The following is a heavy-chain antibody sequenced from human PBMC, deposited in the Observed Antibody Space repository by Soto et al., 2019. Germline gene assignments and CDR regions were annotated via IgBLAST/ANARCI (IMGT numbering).Heavy chain of an antibody. CDR1: GFIFKTSW. D-gene: IGHD3-16*01. Sequence: GVLRLSCAASGFIFKTSWMSWVRQAPGKGLERVANIKGDGGEKYYVDSMKGRFTISRDNAKNSLSLQMNSLRADDTAVYYCASAARLGACDIWGQGTLVTVSS. CDR3: ASAARLGACDI. J-gene: IGHJ3*02. CDR2: IKGDGGEK. V-gene: IGHV3-7*05.